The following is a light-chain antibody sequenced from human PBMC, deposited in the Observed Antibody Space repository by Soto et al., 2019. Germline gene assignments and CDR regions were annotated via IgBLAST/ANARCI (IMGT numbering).Light chain of an antibody. Sequence: DIVMTQSPDSLAVSLGERATINCKSSQSVLYSSNSKNYLAWYQQKSGQPPKLLIYWASTRESGVPDRFSGSGSGPDFTLTISSLQAEDVALYYCHQYHTAPRTFGQGTKVEIK. CDR3: HQYHTAPRT. J-gene: IGKJ1*01. V-gene: IGKV4-1*01. CDR2: WAS. CDR1: QSVLYSSNSKNY.